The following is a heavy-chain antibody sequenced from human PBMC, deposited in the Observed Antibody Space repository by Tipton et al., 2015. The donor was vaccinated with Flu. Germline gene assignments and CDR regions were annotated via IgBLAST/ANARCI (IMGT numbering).Heavy chain of an antibody. J-gene: IGHJ5*02. CDR1: GFTLTRYG. CDR3: AKVIPELVAGLDR. Sequence: SLRLSCAVSGFTLTRYGMSWVRQAPGKGLEWISGFSVSGGSTFFADSVKGRFTISRDYYRNTLYLQLNSLRRDDTAVYYCAKVIPELVAGLDRWGQGTLVTVSS. V-gene: IGHV3-23*01. CDR2: FSVSGGST. D-gene: IGHD6-19*01.